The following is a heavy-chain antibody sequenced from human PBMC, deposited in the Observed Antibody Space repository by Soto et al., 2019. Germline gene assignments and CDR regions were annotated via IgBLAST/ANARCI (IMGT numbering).Heavy chain of an antibody. V-gene: IGHV3-21*01. D-gene: IGHD6-13*01. CDR3: ARGNSSWYCSVGPTNFDY. Sequence: EVQLVESGGGLVKPGGSLRLSCAASGFTVSSYSMNWVRQAPGKGLEWVSSISSSSSYIYYADAVKGRFTISRDNAKNSLYLQMNSLRAEDTAVYYCARGNSSWYCSVGPTNFDYWGQGTLVTVS. CDR1: GFTVSSYS. J-gene: IGHJ4*02. CDR2: ISSSSSYI.